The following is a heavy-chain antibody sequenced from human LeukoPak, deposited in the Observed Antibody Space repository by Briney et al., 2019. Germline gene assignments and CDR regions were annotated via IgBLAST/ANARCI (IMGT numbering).Heavy chain of an antibody. CDR2: ISGSGGST. Sequence: PGGSLRLSCAASGFTFSSYAMSWVRQAPGKGLEWVSAISGSGGSTYYADSVKGRFTISRDNSKNTLYLQMNSLRAEDTAVYYCAKDHSGYDSPYYFDYWGQGTLVTVSS. CDR3: AKDHSGYDSPYYFDY. V-gene: IGHV3-23*01. CDR1: GFTFSSYA. D-gene: IGHD5-12*01. J-gene: IGHJ4*02.